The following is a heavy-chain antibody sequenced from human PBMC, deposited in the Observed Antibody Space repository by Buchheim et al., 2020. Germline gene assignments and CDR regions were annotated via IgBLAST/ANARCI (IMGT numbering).Heavy chain of an antibody. D-gene: IGHD2-15*01. CDR1: GFTFSNAW. CDR2: ISGSGGST. V-gene: IGHV3-23*04. J-gene: IGHJ6*02. Sequence: EVQLVESGGGLVKPGGSLRLSCAASGFTFSNAWMSWVRQAPGKGLEWVSAISGSGGSTYYADSVKGRFTISRDNSKNTLYLQMNSLRAEDTAVYYCAKDGGCSGGSCYAEDYYYGMDVWGQGTT. CDR3: AKDGGCSGGSCYAEDYYYGMDV.